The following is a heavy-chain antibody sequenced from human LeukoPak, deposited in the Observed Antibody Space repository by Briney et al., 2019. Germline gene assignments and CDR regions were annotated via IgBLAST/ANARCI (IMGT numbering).Heavy chain of an antibody. CDR3: ATLWFGELYDPWSNYYCYYMDV. V-gene: IGHV3-48*04. J-gene: IGHJ6*03. D-gene: IGHD3-10*01. Sequence: GGSLRLSCAASGFTFSSYSMNWVRQAPGKGLEWVSYISSSSSTIYYADSVKGRFTISRDNAKNSLYLQMNSLRAEDTAVYYCATLWFGELYDPWSNYYCYYMDVWGKGTTLTVS. CDR1: GFTFSSYS. CDR2: ISSSSSTI.